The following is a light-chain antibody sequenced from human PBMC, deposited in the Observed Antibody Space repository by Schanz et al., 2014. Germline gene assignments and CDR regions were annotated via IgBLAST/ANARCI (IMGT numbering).Light chain of an antibody. CDR3: MQALQTLPIT. V-gene: IGKV2-28*01. CDR1: QSLLHSDGKNY. Sequence: DIVMTQSPLSLPVTPGEPASISCRSSQSLLHSDGKNYLDWYLQKPGQSPQLLIYLGSNRASGVPGRFSGSGSGTYFTLKISRVEADDVGIYDCMQALQTLPITFGQGTRLEIK. J-gene: IGKJ5*01. CDR2: LGS.